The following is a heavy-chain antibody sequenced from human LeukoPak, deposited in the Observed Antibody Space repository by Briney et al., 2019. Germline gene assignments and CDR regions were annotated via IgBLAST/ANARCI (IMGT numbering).Heavy chain of an antibody. CDR3: ARTFGYSSGEGY. V-gene: IGHV1-69*13. CDR2: IIPIFGTA. D-gene: IGHD6-19*01. Sequence: SVKVSCKASGGTFSSYAINWVRQAPGQGLEWMGGIIPIFGTANYAQKFQGRVTITADESTSTAYMEVRSLRSEDTAVYYCARTFGYSSGEGYWGQGTLVTVSS. J-gene: IGHJ4*02. CDR1: GGTFSSYA.